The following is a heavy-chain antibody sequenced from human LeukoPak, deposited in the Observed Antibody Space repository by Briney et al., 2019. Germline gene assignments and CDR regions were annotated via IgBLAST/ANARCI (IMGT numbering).Heavy chain of an antibody. CDR1: GYSISSGYY. Sequence: PSETLSLTCAVSGYSISSGYYWGWIRQPPGKGLEWIGSIYHSGSTYYNPSLKSRVTMSVDTSKNQFSLKLSSVTAADTAVYYCARDNSGSYLPWGQGTLVTVSS. J-gene: IGHJ5*02. D-gene: IGHD1-26*01. CDR3: ARDNSGSYLP. V-gene: IGHV4-38-2*02. CDR2: IYHSGST.